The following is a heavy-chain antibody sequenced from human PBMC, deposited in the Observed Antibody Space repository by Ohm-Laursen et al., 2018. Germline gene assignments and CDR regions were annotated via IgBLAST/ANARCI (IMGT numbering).Heavy chain of an antibody. CDR1: GGSISSYY. CDR3: ARQDGDYRYYYGMDV. CDR2: IYYSGST. J-gene: IGHJ6*02. V-gene: IGHV4-59*08. D-gene: IGHD4-17*01. Sequence: SDTLSLTCTVSGGSISSYYWSWIRQPPGKGLEWIGYIYYSGSTNYSPSLKSRVTISVDTSKNQFSLKLSSVTAADTAVYYCARQDGDYRYYYGMDVWGQGTTVTVPS.